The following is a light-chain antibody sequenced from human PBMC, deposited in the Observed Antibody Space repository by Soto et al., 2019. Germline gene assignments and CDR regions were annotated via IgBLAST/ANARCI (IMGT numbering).Light chain of an antibody. CDR1: QGISDY. Sequence: DIQLTQSPSFLSASVGDRVTISCRASQGISDYLAWYQQKPGKAPKLLIYGASTLQSGVPSRFSGSASGTEFTLTISSLQPEDFATYFCQQSHGIPYTFGQGTKLEIK. CDR2: GAS. V-gene: IGKV1-9*01. J-gene: IGKJ2*01. CDR3: QQSHGIPYT.